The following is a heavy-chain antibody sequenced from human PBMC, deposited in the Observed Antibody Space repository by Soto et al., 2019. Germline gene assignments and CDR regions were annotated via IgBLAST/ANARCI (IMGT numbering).Heavy chain of an antibody. CDR2: INPSGGST. CDR3: ARSRYCSGGSCYSHKLSLDY. V-gene: IGHV1-46*01. Sequence: RASVKVSCKASGYTFTSYYMHWVRQAPGQGLEWMGIINPSGGSTSYAQKFQGRVTMTRDTSTSTVYMELSSLRSEDTAVYYCARSRYCSGGSCYSHKLSLDYWGQGTLVTVSS. J-gene: IGHJ4*02. CDR1: GYTFTSYY. D-gene: IGHD2-15*01.